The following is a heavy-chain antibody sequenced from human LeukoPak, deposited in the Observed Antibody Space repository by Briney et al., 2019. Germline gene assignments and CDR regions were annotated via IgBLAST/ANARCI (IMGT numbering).Heavy chain of an antibody. J-gene: IGHJ4*02. D-gene: IGHD6-13*01. CDR2: INPNSGGT. CDR1: GYTFTGYY. V-gene: IGHV1-2*02. Sequence: ASVKVSCKASGYTFTGYYMHWVRQAPGQGLEWRGWINPNSGGTNYAQKFQGRVTMTRDTSISTAYMELSRLRSDDTAVYYCARGWSKYSSSWFGYWGQGTLVTVSS. CDR3: ARGWSKYSSSWFGY.